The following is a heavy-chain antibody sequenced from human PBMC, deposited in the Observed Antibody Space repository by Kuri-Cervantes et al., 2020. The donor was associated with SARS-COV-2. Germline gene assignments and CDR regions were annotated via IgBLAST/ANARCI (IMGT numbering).Heavy chain of an antibody. CDR1: GGTFSSYG. D-gene: IGHD2-2*01. J-gene: IGHJ4*02. Sequence: SCKASGGTFSSYGMHWVRQAPGKGLEWVAVIWYGGSNKYYADSVKGRFTISRDNSKNTLYLQMNSLRAEDTALYYCARSRYCSSTSCPGGDYWGQGTLVTVSS. CDR2: IWYGGSNK. V-gene: IGHV3-33*01. CDR3: ARSRYCSSTSCPGGDY.